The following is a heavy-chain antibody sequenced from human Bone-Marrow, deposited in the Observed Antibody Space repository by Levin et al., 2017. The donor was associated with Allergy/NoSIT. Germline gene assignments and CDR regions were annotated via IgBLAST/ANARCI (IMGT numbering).Heavy chain of an antibody. D-gene: IGHD6-6*01. CDR1: GGSISSSSYY. CDR2: IYYSGST. Sequence: NSGGSLRLSCTVSGGSISSSSYYWGWIRQPPGKGLEWIGSIYYSGSTYYNPSLKSRVTISVDTSKNQFSLKLSSVTAADTAVYYCARQYSGARPAAGFDYWGQGTLVTVSS. V-gene: IGHV4-39*01. CDR3: ARQYSGARPAAGFDY. J-gene: IGHJ4*02.